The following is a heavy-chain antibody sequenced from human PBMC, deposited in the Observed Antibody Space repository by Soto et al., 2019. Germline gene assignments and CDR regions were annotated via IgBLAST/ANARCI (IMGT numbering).Heavy chain of an antibody. D-gene: IGHD3-22*01. CDR1: GFTFTSSA. CDR3: AAVLLLEDYYFDY. CDR2: IVVGSGNT. J-gene: IGHJ4*02. V-gene: IGHV1-58*01. Sequence: VKVSCTASGFTFTSSAVQWVRQARGQRLEWIGWIVVGSGNTNYAQKFQERVTITRDMSTSTAYMELSSLRSEDTAVYYCAAVLLLEDYYFDYWGQGTLVTVSS.